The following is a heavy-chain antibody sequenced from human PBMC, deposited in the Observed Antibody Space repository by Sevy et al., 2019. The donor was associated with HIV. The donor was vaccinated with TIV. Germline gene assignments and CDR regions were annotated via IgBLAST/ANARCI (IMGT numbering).Heavy chain of an antibody. Sequence: ASVKVSCKASGGTFSSYAISWVRQAPGQGLEWMGGIIPIFGTANYAQKFQGRVTITADESTSTAYMELSSLRSEDTAVDYCARRLVWFGEGGGYYYYYGMDVWGQGTTVTVSS. CDR1: GGTFSSYA. D-gene: IGHD3-10*01. CDR2: IIPIFGTA. J-gene: IGHJ6*02. CDR3: ARRLVWFGEGGGYYYYYGMDV. V-gene: IGHV1-69*13.